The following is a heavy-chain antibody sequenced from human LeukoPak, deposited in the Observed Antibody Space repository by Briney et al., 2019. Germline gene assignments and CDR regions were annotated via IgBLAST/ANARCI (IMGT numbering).Heavy chain of an antibody. CDR3: VRGLSGVSSWYFDL. Sequence: GGSLRLSCAASGFTISSNYLSWVRRAPGKGLVWVSALHSGGHTFYADSVRGRFSISRDISKNALYLQMNNLGPEDTALYYCVRGLSGVSSWYFDLWGRGTLVSVS. V-gene: IGHV3-53*01. CDR2: LHSGGHT. J-gene: IGHJ2*01. CDR1: GFTISSNY. D-gene: IGHD7-27*01.